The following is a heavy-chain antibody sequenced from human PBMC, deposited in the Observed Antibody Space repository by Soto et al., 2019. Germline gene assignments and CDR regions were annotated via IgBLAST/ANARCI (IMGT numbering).Heavy chain of an antibody. V-gene: IGHV4-31*03. CDR1: GGSISSGGYH. CDR2: LYYSEST. CDR3: ERKIRSGGSWGWFDP. D-gene: IGHD2-15*01. J-gene: IGHJ5*02. Sequence: QVHLQESGPRLVKPSQTLSLTCTVSGGSISSGGYHWRWIRQHPGQGLEWIGYLYYSESTYYNPSLKSRVTSTVDTTKRLCSLKLSSVSAADTAGYDCERKIRSGGSWGWFDPWVEGTLFIVSS.